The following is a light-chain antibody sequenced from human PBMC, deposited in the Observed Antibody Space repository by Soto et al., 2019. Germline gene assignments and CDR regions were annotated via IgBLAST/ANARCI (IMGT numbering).Light chain of an antibody. CDR1: QSPVTTDGNTY. CDR3: MQGTVWPYT. J-gene: IGKJ2*01. CDR2: KVS. V-gene: IGKV2-30*01. Sequence: DIVMTQSPLSLPVTLGQPASISCRSSQSPVTTDGNTYLNWFQQRPGQSPRRLIYKVSIRDSGVXDXXSGSGSGTEFTLTISRVEVDDVGVYFCMQGTVWPYTFGQGTKLEI.